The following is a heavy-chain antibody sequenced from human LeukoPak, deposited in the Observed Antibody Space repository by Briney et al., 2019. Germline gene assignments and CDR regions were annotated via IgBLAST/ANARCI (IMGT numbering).Heavy chain of an antibody. J-gene: IGHJ6*03. V-gene: IGHV4-61*01. CDR1: SYSISSGYY. CDR2: IYYSGST. CDR3: ARTTYYYDSSGYSLRPMDV. Sequence: PSETLSLTCTVSSYSISSGYYWGWIRQPPGKGLEWIGYIYYSGSTNYNPSLKSRVTISVDTSKNQFSLKLSSVTAADTAVYYCARTTYYYDSSGYSLRPMDVWGKGTTVTISS. D-gene: IGHD3-22*01.